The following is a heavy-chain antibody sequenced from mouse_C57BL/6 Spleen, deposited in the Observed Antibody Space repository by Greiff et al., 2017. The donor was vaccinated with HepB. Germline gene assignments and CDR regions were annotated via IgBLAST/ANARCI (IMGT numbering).Heavy chain of an antibody. D-gene: IGHD1-1*01. V-gene: IGHV1-82*01. CDR1: GYAFSSSW. CDR2: IYPGDGDT. CDR3: ARPSDGSSPGFAY. Sequence: VQLQQSGPELVKPGASVKISCKASGYAFSSSWMNWVKQRPGKGLEWIGRIYPGDGDTNYNGKFKGKATLTADKSSSTAYMQLSSLTSEDSAVYCCARPSDGSSPGFAYWGQGTLVTVSA. J-gene: IGHJ3*01.